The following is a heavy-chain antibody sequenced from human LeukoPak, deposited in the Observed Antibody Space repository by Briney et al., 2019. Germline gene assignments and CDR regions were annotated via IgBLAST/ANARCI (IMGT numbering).Heavy chain of an antibody. J-gene: IGHJ3*02. CDR2: IYSGGST. CDR1: GFTVSSNY. CDR3: ARVNRPRNDAFDI. V-gene: IGHV3-53*01. Sequence: PGGSLRLSCAASGFTVSSNYMSWVRQAPGKGLEWVSVIYSGGSTYYADSVKGRFTISRDNPKNTLYLQMNSLRAEDTAVYYCARVNRPRNDAFDIWGQGTMVTVSS. D-gene: IGHD1-14*01.